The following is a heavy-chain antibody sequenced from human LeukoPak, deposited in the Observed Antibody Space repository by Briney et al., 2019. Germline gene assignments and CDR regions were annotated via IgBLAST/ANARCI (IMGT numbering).Heavy chain of an antibody. CDR2: ISGSGGVT. J-gene: IGHJ4*02. Sequence: PGGSLRLSCAASGFMFSASAMTWVRQAPGKGLDWVSDISGSGGVTYYADSVKGRFTISRDNSKSALYLQMNSLKAEDTTLYFCAKLRTTVLSPADFWDQGALVTVSS. CDR3: AKLRTTVLSPADF. D-gene: IGHD4-23*01. V-gene: IGHV3-23*01. CDR1: GFMFSASA.